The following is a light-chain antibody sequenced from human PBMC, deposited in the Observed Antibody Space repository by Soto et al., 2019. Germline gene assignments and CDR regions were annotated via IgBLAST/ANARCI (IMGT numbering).Light chain of an antibody. CDR1: QSVGSTY. CDR2: GAS. CDR3: QQYNSYPRT. J-gene: IGKJ1*01. Sequence: EVVLTQSPDTLSLSPGVRATLSCRASQSVGSTYLAWYQQKPGQAPRLLIFGASSRATGIADRFSGSGSGTDFTLTISRLEPEDFATYYCQQYNSYPRTFGQGTKVEIK. V-gene: IGKV3-20*01.